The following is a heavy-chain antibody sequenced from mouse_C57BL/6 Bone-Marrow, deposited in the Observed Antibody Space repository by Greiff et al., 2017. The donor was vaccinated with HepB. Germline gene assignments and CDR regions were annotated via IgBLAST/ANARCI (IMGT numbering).Heavy chain of an antibody. CDR1: GFTFSSYT. CDR3: ARNYYGSSWAY. D-gene: IGHD1-1*01. V-gene: IGHV5-9*01. CDR2: ISGGGGNT. Sequence: EVHLVESGGGLVKPGGSLKLSCAASGFTFSSYTMSWVRQTPEKRLEWVATISGGGGNTYYPDSVKGRFTISRDNAKNTLYLQMSSLMSEDTALYYCARNYYGSSWAYWGQGTLVTVSA. J-gene: IGHJ3*01.